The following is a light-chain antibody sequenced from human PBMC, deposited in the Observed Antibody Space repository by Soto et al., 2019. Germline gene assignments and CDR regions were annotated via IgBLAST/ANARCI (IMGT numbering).Light chain of an antibody. J-gene: IGLJ2*01. CDR1: SSDVGGYNY. CDR2: EVS. Sequence: QSALTQPASVSGSPGQSITISCTGTSSDVGGYNYVSWYQQHPGKAPKLMIYEVSNRPSGVSNRFSGSKSGNTASLTISGXQAEDEADYYCSSYTSSSTPVVFGXG. V-gene: IGLV2-14*01. CDR3: SSYTSSSTPVV.